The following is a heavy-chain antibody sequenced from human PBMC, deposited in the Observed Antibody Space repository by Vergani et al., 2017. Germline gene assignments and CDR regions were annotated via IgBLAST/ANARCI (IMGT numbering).Heavy chain of an antibody. CDR1: GCSISSGYY. CDR3: ASDTHSGQRADR. CDR2: IHYSENT. J-gene: IGHJ5*02. V-gene: IGHV4-61*01. Sequence: QVQLQESGPGLVKPSETLSLTCVVFGCSISSGYYWGWIRQPPGKVLEWIGSIHYSENTNYNPSLKTRVTISVDTSKNQFSLTLTSVTAADTAVYYCASDTHSGQRADRWGQGILVTVTS. D-gene: IGHD6-19*01.